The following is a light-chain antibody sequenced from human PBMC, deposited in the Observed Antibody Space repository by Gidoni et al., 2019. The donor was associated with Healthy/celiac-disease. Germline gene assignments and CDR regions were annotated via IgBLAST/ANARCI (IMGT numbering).Light chain of an antibody. V-gene: IGKV1-39*01. Sequence: DIQMTQSPSSLSASVGDRVTITCRASQSISSYLNWYQQKPGKAPKLLIYAASSLQSGVPSRFSGSGSGTDFTLTISSLRPEDFATYYGQQSYSTWTFGQGTKVEIK. CDR1: QSISSY. CDR2: AAS. J-gene: IGKJ1*01. CDR3: QQSYSTWT.